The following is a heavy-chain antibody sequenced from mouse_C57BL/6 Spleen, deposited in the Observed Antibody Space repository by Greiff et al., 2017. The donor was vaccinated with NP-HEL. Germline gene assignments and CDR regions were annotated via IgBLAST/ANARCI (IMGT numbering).Heavy chain of an antibody. Sequence: EVQVVESGAELVKPGASVKLSCTASGFNIKDYYMHWVKQRTEQGLEWIGRIDPEDGETKYAPKFQGKATITADTSSNTAYLQLSSLTSEDTAVYYCARERAYGSSYVWFAYWGQGTLVTVSA. D-gene: IGHD1-1*01. CDR1: GFNIKDYY. J-gene: IGHJ3*01. CDR2: IDPEDGET. CDR3: ARERAYGSSYVWFAY. V-gene: IGHV14-2*01.